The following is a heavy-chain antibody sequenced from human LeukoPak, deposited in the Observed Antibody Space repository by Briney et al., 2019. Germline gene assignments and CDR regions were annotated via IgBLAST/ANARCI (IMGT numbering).Heavy chain of an antibody. CDR1: GYTFTSYG. Sequence: ASVKVSCKASGYTFTSYGISWVRQAPGQGLERMGWISAYNGNTNYAQKLQGRVTMTTDTSTSTAYMELRSLRSDDTAVYYCARDLQSEGLGELSPNWFDPWGQGTLVTVSS. CDR3: ARDLQSEGLGELSPNWFDP. J-gene: IGHJ5*02. CDR2: ISAYNGNT. V-gene: IGHV1-18*04. D-gene: IGHD3-16*02.